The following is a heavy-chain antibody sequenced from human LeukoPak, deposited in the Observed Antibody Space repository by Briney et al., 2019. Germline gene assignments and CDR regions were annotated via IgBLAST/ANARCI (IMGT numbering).Heavy chain of an antibody. Sequence: SGPTLVKPTQTLTLTCTFSGFSLRTRGVGVGWIRQPPGKALEWLALIYWNGDKRYSPSLKSRLTITKDTSKNQVVLTMTNMDPVDTATYYCAHLNNNWFDPWGQGTLVSVSS. CDR3: AHLNNNWFDP. CDR1: GFSLRTRGVG. J-gene: IGHJ5*02. V-gene: IGHV2-5*01. CDR2: IYWNGDK.